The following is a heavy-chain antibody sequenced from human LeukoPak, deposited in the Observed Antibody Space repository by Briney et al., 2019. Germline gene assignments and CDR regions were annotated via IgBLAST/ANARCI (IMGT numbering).Heavy chain of an antibody. J-gene: IGHJ4*02. CDR2: ISGSGVST. D-gene: IGHD3-22*01. Sequence: GGSLRLSCAAPGFTFSSYAMSWVRQAPGKGLEWVSAISGSGVSTYYAGSVKGRFTISRDNSKNTLYLQMNSLRAEDTAVYYCAKRGLDDSSAYYFDYWGQGTLVTVSS. CDR3: AKRGLDDSSAYYFDY. V-gene: IGHV3-23*01. CDR1: GFTFSSYA.